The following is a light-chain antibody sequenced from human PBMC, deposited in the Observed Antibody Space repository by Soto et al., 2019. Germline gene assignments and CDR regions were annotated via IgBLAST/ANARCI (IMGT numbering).Light chain of an antibody. V-gene: IGKV1-5*03. J-gene: IGKJ1*01. CDR2: KAS. CDR3: QHYNSYSDA. Sequence: DIQITQSPSTLSRSVRDRVTITCRASQTISRWLAWYQQKPGKAPKLLICKASTLKSGVPSRFSGSRLGTEFTLTVSSLKPVDLAPYYCQHYNSYSDAFGPAPEVDI. CDR1: QTISRW.